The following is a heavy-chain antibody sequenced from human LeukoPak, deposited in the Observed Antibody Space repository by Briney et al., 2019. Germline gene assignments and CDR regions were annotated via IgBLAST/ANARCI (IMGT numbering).Heavy chain of an antibody. CDR3: ARGGVGSSWYYMTFPPDY. CDR1: GYSISSGYY. D-gene: IGHD6-13*01. CDR2: INHSGST. V-gene: IGHV4-34*01. Sequence: PSETLSLTCAVSGYSISSGYYWSWIRQPPGKGLEWIGEINHSGSTNYNPSLKSRVTISVDTSKNQFSLKLSSVTAADTAVYYCARGGVGSSWYYMTFPPDYWGQGTLVTVSS. J-gene: IGHJ4*02.